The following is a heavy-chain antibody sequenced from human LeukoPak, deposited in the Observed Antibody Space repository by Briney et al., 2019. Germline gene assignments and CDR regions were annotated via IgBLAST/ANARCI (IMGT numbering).Heavy chain of an antibody. Sequence: GGSLRLSCAASGFSLSAYWMTWVRQAPGTGREWVANINLAGSETYYVDPVKGRFSITRDNAKNLVYLQMNSLRAEDTAVYHCARFGYVAAVDVWGQGTPVTVSS. J-gene: IGHJ4*02. CDR3: ARFGYVAAVDV. D-gene: IGHD2-15*01. CDR1: GFSLSAYW. CDR2: INLAGSET. V-gene: IGHV3-7*01.